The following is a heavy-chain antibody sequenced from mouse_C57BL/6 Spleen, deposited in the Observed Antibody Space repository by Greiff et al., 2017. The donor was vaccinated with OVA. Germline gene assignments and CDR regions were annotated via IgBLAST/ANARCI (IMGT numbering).Heavy chain of an antibody. Sequence: DVMLVESEGGLVQPGSSMKLSCTASGFTFSDYYMAWVRQVPEKGLEWVANINYDGSSTYYLDSLKSRFIITRDNAKNIRYLQMSSLTSEDTATYYCARDDGSSYWYFDVWGTGTTVTVSS. D-gene: IGHD1-1*01. V-gene: IGHV5-16*01. CDR3: ARDDGSSYWYFDV. J-gene: IGHJ1*03. CDR1: GFTFSDYY. CDR2: INYDGSST.